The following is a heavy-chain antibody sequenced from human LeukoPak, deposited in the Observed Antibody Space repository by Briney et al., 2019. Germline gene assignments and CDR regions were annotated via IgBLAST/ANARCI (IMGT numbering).Heavy chain of an antibody. Sequence: SETLSLTCAVYGGSFSGYYWSWIRQPPRKGLEWIGEINHSGSTNYNPSLKSRVTISVDTSKNQFSLKLSSVTAADTAVYYCARGGYSGLTHWGQGTLVTVSS. J-gene: IGHJ4*02. CDR3: ARGGYSGLTH. CDR1: GGSFSGYY. D-gene: IGHD5-12*01. CDR2: INHSGST. V-gene: IGHV4-34*01.